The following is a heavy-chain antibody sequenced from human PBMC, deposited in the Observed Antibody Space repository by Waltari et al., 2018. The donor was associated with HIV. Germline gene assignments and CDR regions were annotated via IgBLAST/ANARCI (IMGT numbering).Heavy chain of an antibody. J-gene: IGHJ5*02. CDR2: LNSDATSA. V-gene: IGHV3-74*01. CDR3: TRDTDNWSGLGGFDP. Sequence: DVQLVESGGRFVEPGGSLRLSCAASGFSLSRYWMHWVRQTPGKGLSGLSCLNSDATSATYADSVKGRFISSRDNADNTLYLQMNNLRAEDTAIYYCTRDTDNWSGLGGFDPWGQGTLVIVSS. CDR1: GFSLSRYW. D-gene: IGHD3-3*01.